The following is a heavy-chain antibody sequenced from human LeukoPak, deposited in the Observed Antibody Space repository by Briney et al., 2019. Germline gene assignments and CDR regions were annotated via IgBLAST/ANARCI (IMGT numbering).Heavy chain of an antibody. V-gene: IGHV3-64*01. CDR1: GFTFSSYA. CDR3: ARTYSSSWAFDYYYYYMDV. CDR2: ISSNGGST. D-gene: IGHD6-13*01. Sequence: PGGSLRLSCAASGFTFSSYAMHWVRQAPGKGLEYVSAISSNGGSTYYANSVKGRFTISRDNSKNTLYLQMGSLRAEDMAVYYCARTYSSSWAFDYYYYYMDVWGKGTTVTVSS. J-gene: IGHJ6*03.